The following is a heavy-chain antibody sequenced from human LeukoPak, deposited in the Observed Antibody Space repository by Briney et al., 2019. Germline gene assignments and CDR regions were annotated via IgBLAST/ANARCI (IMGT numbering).Heavy chain of an antibody. D-gene: IGHD3-3*01. CDR1: GCTFTSYG. J-gene: IGHJ4*02. Sequence: ASVKVSCKASGCTFTSYGISWVRQAPGQGLEWMGWISAYNGNTNYAQKLQGRVTMTTDTSTSTAYMELRSLRSDDTAVYYCARESPIFGVVIFDYWGQGTLVTVSS. CDR3: ARESPIFGVVIFDY. CDR2: ISAYNGNT. V-gene: IGHV1-18*01.